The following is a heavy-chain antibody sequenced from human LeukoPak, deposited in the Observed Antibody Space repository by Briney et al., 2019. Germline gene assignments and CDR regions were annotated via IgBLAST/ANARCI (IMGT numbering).Heavy chain of an antibody. D-gene: IGHD3-22*01. CDR3: ARDGGSYDSSGYFDY. V-gene: IGHV3-30-3*01. CDR1: GFTFSSYA. J-gene: IGHJ4*02. CDR2: ISYDGSNK. Sequence: GGSLRLSYAASGFTFSSYAMHWVRQAPGKGLEWVAVISYDGSNKYYADSVKGRFTISRDNSKNTLYLQMNSPRAEDTAVYYCARDGGSYDSSGYFDYWGQGTLVTVSS.